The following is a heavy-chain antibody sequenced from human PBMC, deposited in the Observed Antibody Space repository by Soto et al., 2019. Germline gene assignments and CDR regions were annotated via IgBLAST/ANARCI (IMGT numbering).Heavy chain of an antibody. CDR3: ARCIQGDYYYGMDV. D-gene: IGHD5-18*01. CDR2: INGDYGNT. CDR1: GYTFYSHS. J-gene: IGHJ6*02. Sequence: QAQLVQSGAEVKKPGASVKVSCKASGYTFYSHSISWVRQAPGQGLEWMGRINGDYGNTQYAQKFRGRVTMTTDTYTTPVYMELTTLRSDDTAVYYCARCIQGDYYYGMDVWGQGTTVTVSS. V-gene: IGHV1-18*01.